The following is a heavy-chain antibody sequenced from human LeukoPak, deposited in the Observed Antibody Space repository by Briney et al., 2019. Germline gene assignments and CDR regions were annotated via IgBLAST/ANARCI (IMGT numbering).Heavy chain of an antibody. Sequence: GGSLRLSCAASGFTFSSYSMNWVRQAPGKGLEWVSPISSSSSYIYYADSVEGRFTISRDNAKNSLYLQMNSPRAEDTAVYYCARVNTYYDFWSGLSGWFDPWGQGTLVTVSS. V-gene: IGHV3-21*01. CDR1: GFTFSSYS. CDR3: ARVNTYYDFWSGLSGWFDP. CDR2: ISSSSSYI. D-gene: IGHD3-3*01. J-gene: IGHJ5*02.